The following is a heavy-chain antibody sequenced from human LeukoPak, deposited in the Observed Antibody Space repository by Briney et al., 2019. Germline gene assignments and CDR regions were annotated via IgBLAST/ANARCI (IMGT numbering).Heavy chain of an antibody. J-gene: IGHJ4*02. CDR2: IYTSGST. V-gene: IGHV4-4*07. CDR3: ARVDISSRSFDY. Sequence: SETLSLTCTVSGGSISSYYWSWIRQPAGMGLEWIGRIYTSGSTNYNPSLKSRVTMSVDTSKNQFSLKLSSVTAADTAVYYCARVDISSRSFDYWGQGTLVTVSS. CDR1: GGSISSYY. D-gene: IGHD6-13*01.